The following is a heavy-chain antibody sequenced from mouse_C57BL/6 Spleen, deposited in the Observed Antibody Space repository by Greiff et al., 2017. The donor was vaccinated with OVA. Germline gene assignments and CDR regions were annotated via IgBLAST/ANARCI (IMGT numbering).Heavy chain of an antibody. CDR3: ASAHYDYGHAMDY. D-gene: IGHD2-4*01. Sequence: QVQLQQSGPGLVAPSQSLSITCTVSGFSLTSYGVDWVRQSPGKGLEWLGVIWGVGSTNYNSALKSRLSISKDNSKSQVFLKMNSLQTDDTAMYYCASAHYDYGHAMDYWGQGTSVTVSS. V-gene: IGHV2-6*01. CDR2: IWGVGST. CDR1: GFSLTSYG. J-gene: IGHJ4*01.